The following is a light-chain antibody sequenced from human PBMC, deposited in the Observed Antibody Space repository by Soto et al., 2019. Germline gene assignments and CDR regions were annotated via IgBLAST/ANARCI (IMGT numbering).Light chain of an antibody. CDR1: QSVGKY. V-gene: IGKV3-15*01. CDR3: QQFNKWPVIT. Sequence: EIVMAQSPATLSLSPGERATLSCRASQSVGKYLVWYQQKPGQAPRLLMYGASTRATGIPARFSGSGSGTEFTLTISNLQSEDFAVYYCQQFNKWPVITFGQGTRLEIK. J-gene: IGKJ5*01. CDR2: GAS.